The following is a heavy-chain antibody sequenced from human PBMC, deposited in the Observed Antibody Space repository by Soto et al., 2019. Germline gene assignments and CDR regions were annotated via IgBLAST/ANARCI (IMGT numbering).Heavy chain of an antibody. D-gene: IGHD3-22*01. CDR1: GYTLTELS. CDR2: FDPEDGET. CDR3: ATDNYYDSSGYYLNFDY. Sequence: ASVKVSCKVSGYTLTELSMHWVRQAPGKGLEWMGGFDPEDGETICAQKFQGRVTMTEDTSTDTAYMELSSLRSEDTAVYYCATDNYYDSSGYYLNFDYWGQGTLVTVSS. J-gene: IGHJ4*02. V-gene: IGHV1-24*01.